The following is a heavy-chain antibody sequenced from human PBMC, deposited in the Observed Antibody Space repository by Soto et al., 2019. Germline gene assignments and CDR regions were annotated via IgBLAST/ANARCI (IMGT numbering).Heavy chain of an antibody. D-gene: IGHD5-12*01. Sequence: QVRLQESGPGLVKPSETLSLTCTVSGGSMISYYWSWIRQPPGRGLEWIGFIYYAGSTKYNPSLNSRAAISAHAPKNESPRPLTSAPASDPAVYYAPSRIVPTDPLDHGAQGPLGTFSS. V-gene: IGHV4-59*08. J-gene: IGHJ5*02. CDR1: GGSMISYY. CDR2: IYYAGST. CDR3: PSRIVPTDPLDH.